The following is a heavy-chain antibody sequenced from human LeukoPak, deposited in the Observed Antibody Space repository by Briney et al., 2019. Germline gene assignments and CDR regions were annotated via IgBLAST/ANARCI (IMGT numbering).Heavy chain of an antibody. V-gene: IGHV4-59*01. CDR3: ARVETSYYYMDV. Sequence: SETLSLTCTVSVGSISTYYWSWIRQPPGKGLEWIGYIYYSGSTNYNPSLKSRVTISVDTSKNQFSLKLSSVTAADTAVYYCARVETSYYYMDVWGKGTTVTVSS. CDR2: IYYSGST. J-gene: IGHJ6*03. CDR1: VGSISTYY.